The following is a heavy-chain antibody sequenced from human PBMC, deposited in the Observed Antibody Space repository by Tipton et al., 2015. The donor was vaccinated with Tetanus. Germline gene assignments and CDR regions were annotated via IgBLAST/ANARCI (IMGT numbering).Heavy chain of an antibody. Sequence: TLSLTCTVSGDAISSGGFFWNWIRQFPGKGLEWIGYVYYSGSTFYNPSLKSRVTILVDKSKNQLSLKLRSVTAADTAVYFCARDPYYNGGGYFDYWGQGTLVTVSS. CDR1: GDAISSGGFF. V-gene: IGHV4-31*03. CDR2: VYYSGST. D-gene: IGHD3-10*01. J-gene: IGHJ4*02. CDR3: ARDPYYNGGGYFDY.